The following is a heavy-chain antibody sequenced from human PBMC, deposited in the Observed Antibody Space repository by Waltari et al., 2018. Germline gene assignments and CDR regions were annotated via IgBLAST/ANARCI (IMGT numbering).Heavy chain of an antibody. Sequence: QVQLVQSGAEVKKPGASVKVSCKTSGYPFPIYGLHWIRQAPGQGLEWMGWINAAHGTTKYSQKFQCRLTITRDTSASTIYMGLSSLRSEDTAMYYCARDSDYYDSSGYGNWFDPWCQVTLVTVSS. CDR2: INAAHGTT. V-gene: IGHV1-3*01. CDR1: GYPFPIYG. J-gene: IGHJ5*02. D-gene: IGHD3-22*01. CDR3: ARDSDYYDSSGYGNWFDP.